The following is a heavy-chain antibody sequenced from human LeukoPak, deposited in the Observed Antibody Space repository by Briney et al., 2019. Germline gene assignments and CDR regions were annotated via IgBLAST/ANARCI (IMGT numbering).Heavy chain of an antibody. D-gene: IGHD2-8*01. CDR1: GYTITRNY. CDR2: INPSDGRT. J-gene: IGHJ4*02. V-gene: IGHV1-46*01. Sequence: ASVTVSCKASGYTITRNYMLWVRQAPGQGLEWMGIINPSDGRTRYAQNFQGRVTMIRDTSTSTVYMELSSLRSEDTAVYYCARDGASVFGSLEPDSWGQGTLVTVSS. CDR3: ARDGASVFGSLEPDS.